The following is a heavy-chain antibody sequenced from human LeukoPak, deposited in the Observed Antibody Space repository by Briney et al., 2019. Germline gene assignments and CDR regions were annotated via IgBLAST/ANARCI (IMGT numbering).Heavy chain of an antibody. J-gene: IGHJ4*02. D-gene: IGHD2-15*01. CDR3: ARGYCSGGSCPNRY. Sequence: PGGSLRLSCAASGFTFSSYAMHWVRQAPGKGLEWVAVISYDGSNKYYADSVKGRFTISRDNSKNTPYLQMNSLRAEDTAVYYCARGYCSGGSCPNRYWGQGTLVTVSS. CDR1: GFTFSSYA. CDR2: ISYDGSNK. V-gene: IGHV3-30*04.